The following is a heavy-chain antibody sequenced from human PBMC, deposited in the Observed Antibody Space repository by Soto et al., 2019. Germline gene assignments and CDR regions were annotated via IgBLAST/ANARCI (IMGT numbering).Heavy chain of an antibody. J-gene: IGHJ5*02. D-gene: IGHD2-21*02. CDR2: IFSSGST. CDR1: GGSITDYS. CDR3: ARDQGVVVTADNWFDP. V-gene: IGHV4-4*07. Sequence: SETLSLTCTVSGGSITDYSWVWIRQPAGKGLEWIGRIFSSGSTNYNPSLKGRITMSLDTSKNQFSLKLDSATATDTAVYFCARDQGVVVTADNWFDPWGQGILVTVSS.